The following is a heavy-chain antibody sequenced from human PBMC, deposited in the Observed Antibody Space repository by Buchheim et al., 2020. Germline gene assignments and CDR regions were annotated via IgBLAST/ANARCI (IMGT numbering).Heavy chain of an antibody. CDR1: NGSISSDF. D-gene: IGHD2-21*01. J-gene: IGHJ6*02. CDR2: IYYSGST. Sequence: QVQLQESGPGLVKPSETLSLTCTVSNGSISSDFWSWIRQPPGRGPEWIGYIYYSGSTNYSPSLKSRVTMSVETSRTQFSLRRSSVTAADTAGYYCARCGGSYCYYGLDVWGQGTT. CDR3: ARCGGSYCYYGLDV. V-gene: IGHV4-59*01.